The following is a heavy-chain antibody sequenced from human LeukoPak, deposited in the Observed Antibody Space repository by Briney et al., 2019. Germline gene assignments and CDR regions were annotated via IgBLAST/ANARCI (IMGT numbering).Heavy chain of an antibody. CDR1: GFTFSSYS. J-gene: IGHJ4*02. CDR3: ARDGLPYGDYMYYFDF. Sequence: GGSLRLSCAVSGFTFSSYSMNWVRQAPGKGLEWASSISSRSYKYYADSVKGRFTISRDNAKNSLYLQMNSLRAEDTAVYYCARDGLPYGDYMYYFDFWGQGTLVTVSS. D-gene: IGHD4-17*01. CDR2: ISSRSYK. V-gene: IGHV3-21*06.